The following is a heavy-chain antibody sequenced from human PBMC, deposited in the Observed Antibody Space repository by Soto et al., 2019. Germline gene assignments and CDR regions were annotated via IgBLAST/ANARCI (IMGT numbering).Heavy chain of an antibody. CDR1: GASISGFY. J-gene: IGHJ4*02. CDR2: IHTGGTT. Sequence: PSETLSLTCPVPGASISGFYWNWFRQPAGKGLEWIGRIHTGGTTNYNPSLRSRVTMSVDTSKNRFSLKLTSVTAADTAVYYCARISGGPIRWGQGTLVTVSS. V-gene: IGHV4-4*07. CDR3: ARISGGPIR.